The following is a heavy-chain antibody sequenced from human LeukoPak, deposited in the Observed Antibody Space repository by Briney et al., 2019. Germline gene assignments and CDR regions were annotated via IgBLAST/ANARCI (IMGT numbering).Heavy chain of an antibody. CDR2: ISSSSSYI. V-gene: IGHV3-21*01. Sequence: GGSLRLSCAASGFTFSSYSMNWVCQAPGKGLEWVSSISSSSSYIYYADSVKGRFTISRDNAKNSLYLQMNSLRAEDTAVYYCARDHGGRYCSSTSCYTVFWGQGTLVTVSS. J-gene: IGHJ4*02. CDR1: GFTFSSYS. CDR3: ARDHGGRYCSSTSCYTVF. D-gene: IGHD2-2*02.